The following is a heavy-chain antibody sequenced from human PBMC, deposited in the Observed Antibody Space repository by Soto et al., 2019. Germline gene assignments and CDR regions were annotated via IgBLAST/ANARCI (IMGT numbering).Heavy chain of an antibody. CDR1: GFTFDDYA. Sequence: PGGSLSLSCAAFGFTFDDYAMHWVRQIPGKGLQWVSGISWSTISIGYGASLRGRFLISRDNANNSLYLQMNDLRPEDTALYYCGKASSSNSWSPIDYWGQGTMVTVSS. V-gene: IGHV3-9*01. D-gene: IGHD3-3*01. CDR2: ISWSTISI. CDR3: GKASSSNSWSPIDY. J-gene: IGHJ4*02.